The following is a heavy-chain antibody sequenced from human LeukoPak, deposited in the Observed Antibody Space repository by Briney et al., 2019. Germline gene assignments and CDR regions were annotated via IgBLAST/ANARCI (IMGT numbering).Heavy chain of an antibody. CDR1: GFTFDDYA. Sequence: GRSLRLPCAASGFTFDDYAMHWVRQAPGKGLEWVSGISWNSGSIGYADSVKGRFTISRDNAKNSLYLQMNSLRAEDTALYYCAKATTPYGPPFDYWGQGTLVTVSS. J-gene: IGHJ4*02. V-gene: IGHV3-9*01. D-gene: IGHD3-10*01. CDR3: AKATTPYGPPFDY. CDR2: ISWNSGSI.